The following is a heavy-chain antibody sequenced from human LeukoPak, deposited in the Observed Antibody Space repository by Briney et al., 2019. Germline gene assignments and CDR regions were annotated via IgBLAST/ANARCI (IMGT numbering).Heavy chain of an antibody. D-gene: IGHD3-9*01. CDR1: GGSISSYY. V-gene: IGHV4-59*08. Sequence: SETLSLTCTVSGGSISSYYWSWIRQPPGKGLEWVGYIYYSGNTNYNPSLKSRVTISVDTSKNQFSLKLSSVAAADTAVYYCARHSSYDILTGYLEGWFDPWGQGTLVTVSS. CDR3: ARHSSYDILTGYLEGWFDP. CDR2: IYYSGNT. J-gene: IGHJ5*02.